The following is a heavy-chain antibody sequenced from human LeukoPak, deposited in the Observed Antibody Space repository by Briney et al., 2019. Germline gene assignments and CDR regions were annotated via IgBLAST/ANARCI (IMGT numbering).Heavy chain of an antibody. Sequence: SETLSLTCTVSGGSISSYYWSWIRQPPGKGLGWIGYIYYSGSTNYNPSLKSRVTISVDKSKNQFSLKLSSVTAADTAVYYCARLPTIFGVGYYMDVWGKGTTVTVSS. V-gene: IGHV4-59*12. D-gene: IGHD3-3*01. CDR1: GGSISSYY. CDR3: ARLPTIFGVGYYMDV. CDR2: IYYSGST. J-gene: IGHJ6*03.